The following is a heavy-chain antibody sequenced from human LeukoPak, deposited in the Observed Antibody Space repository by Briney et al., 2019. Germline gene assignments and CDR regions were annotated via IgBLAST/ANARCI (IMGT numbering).Heavy chain of an antibody. CDR2: IKSKANSYAT. D-gene: IGHD6-19*01. Sequence: GGSLRLSCAASGFTFSGSAMHWVRQASGKGLEWVGRIKSKANSYATAYAASVKGRFTISRDDSKNTAYLQMNSLKTEDTAVYYCTRDGRRSSGWYDYWDQGTLVTVSS. V-gene: IGHV3-73*01. CDR3: TRDGRRSSGWYDY. J-gene: IGHJ4*02. CDR1: GFTFSGSA.